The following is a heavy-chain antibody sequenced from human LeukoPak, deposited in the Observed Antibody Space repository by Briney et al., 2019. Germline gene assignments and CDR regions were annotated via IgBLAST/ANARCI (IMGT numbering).Heavy chain of an antibody. CDR1: GFTVSSNY. CDR2: IYSGGST. V-gene: IGHV3-53*01. D-gene: IGHD6-13*01. Sequence: PGGSLRLSCAASGFTVSSNYMSWVRQAPGKGLEWVSVIYSGGSTYYADSVKGRFTISRDNSKNTLYLQMNSLRAEDTAVYYCASSRTPPPSRQLVHEHLYYWGQGTLVTVSS. CDR3: ASSRTPPPSRQLVHEHLYY. J-gene: IGHJ4*02.